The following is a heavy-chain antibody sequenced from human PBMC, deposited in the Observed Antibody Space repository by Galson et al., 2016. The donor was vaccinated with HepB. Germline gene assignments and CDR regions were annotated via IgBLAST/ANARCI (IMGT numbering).Heavy chain of an antibody. CDR2: IWYDGSNK. J-gene: IGHJ3*02. CDR3: ARADYYNSSGYYYSSPDI. D-gene: IGHD3-22*01. V-gene: IGHV3-33*01. Sequence: SLRLSCAASGFTLSSYGMHWVRQAPGKGLNWVSGIWYDGSNKYYADSVKGRFTISRDNSKNTLYLQMNSLRADDTAVYYCARADYYNSSGYYYSSPDIWGQGTMVTVSS. CDR1: GFTLSSYG.